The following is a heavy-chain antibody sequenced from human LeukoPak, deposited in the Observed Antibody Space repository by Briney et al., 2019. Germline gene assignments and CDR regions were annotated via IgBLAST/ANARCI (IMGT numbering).Heavy chain of an antibody. D-gene: IGHD5-18*01. J-gene: IGHJ4*02. CDR3: AKDTPRGYNYGYFDY. Sequence: QTGGSLRLSCAASGFTFSSYWMSWVRQAPGKGLEWVANIKQDGSEKDYVDSVKGRFTISRDTAKNSLYLQMNSLRAEDTAVYYCAKDTPRGYNYGYFDYWGQETLLTVSS. CDR1: GFTFSSYW. CDR2: IKQDGSEK. V-gene: IGHV3-7*01.